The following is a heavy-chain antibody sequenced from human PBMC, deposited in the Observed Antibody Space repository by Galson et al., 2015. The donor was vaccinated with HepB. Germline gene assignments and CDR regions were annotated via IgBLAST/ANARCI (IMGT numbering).Heavy chain of an antibody. V-gene: IGHV1-18*01. Sequence: SVKVSCKASGYTFTSYGISWVRQAPGQGLEWMGWISAYNGNTNYAQKLQGRVTMTTDTSTSTAYMELRSLRSDDTAVYYCAREEFAGTVSNSFWFDPWGQGTLVTVSS. CDR1: GYTFTSYG. CDR3: AREEFAGTVSNSFWFDP. J-gene: IGHJ5*02. D-gene: IGHD6-13*01. CDR2: ISAYNGNT.